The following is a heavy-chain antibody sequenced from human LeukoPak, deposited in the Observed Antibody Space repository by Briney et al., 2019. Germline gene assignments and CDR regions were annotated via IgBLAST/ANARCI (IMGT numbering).Heavy chain of an antibody. Sequence: GGSLRLSCAASGFTFSSYAMSWVRQAPGKGLEWVAVISYDGSNKYYADSVKGRFTISRDNSKNTLYLQMNSLRAEDTAVYYCARDLYDSSGPYWGQGTLVTVSS. CDR3: ARDLYDSSGPY. V-gene: IGHV3-30*04. J-gene: IGHJ4*02. CDR2: ISYDGSNK. CDR1: GFTFSSYA. D-gene: IGHD3-22*01.